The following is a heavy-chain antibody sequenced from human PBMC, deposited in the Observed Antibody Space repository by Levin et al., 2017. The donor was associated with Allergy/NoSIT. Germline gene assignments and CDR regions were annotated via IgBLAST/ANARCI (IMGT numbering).Heavy chain of an antibody. CDR1: GFTVSSNY. J-gene: IGHJ6*03. CDR2: TYRGGST. Sequence: GGSLRLSCAASGFTVSSNYISWVRQAPGKGLEWVSVTYRGGSTYYADSVKGRFTVSRDNSKNMLYLQMNSLRAEDTAVYYCAREQDAHYYYYMDGWGKGTSVTVSS. CDR3: AREQDAHYYYYMDG. V-gene: IGHV3-53*01.